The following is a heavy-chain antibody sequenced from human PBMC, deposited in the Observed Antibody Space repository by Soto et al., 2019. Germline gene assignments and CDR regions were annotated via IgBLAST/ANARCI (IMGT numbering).Heavy chain of an antibody. J-gene: IGHJ5*02. D-gene: IGHD1-26*01. CDR1: GYTFTGYY. V-gene: IGHV1-2*02. Sequence: GASVKVSCKASGYTFTGYYMHWVRQAPGQGLEWMGWINPNSGGTNYAQKFQGRVTMTRDTSISTAYMELSRLRSDDTAVYYCARGWPSGTGWFDPWGQGTLVTVSP. CDR2: INPNSGGT. CDR3: ARGWPSGTGWFDP.